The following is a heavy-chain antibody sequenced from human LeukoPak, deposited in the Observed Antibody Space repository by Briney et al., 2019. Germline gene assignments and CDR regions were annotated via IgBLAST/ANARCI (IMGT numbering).Heavy chain of an antibody. CDR2: ISGSSGYI. D-gene: IGHD3-10*01. V-gene: IGHV3-21*01. Sequence: GGSLRLSCAASGFIFSSYSVNWVRQAPRKGLGWVSSISGSSGYIYYADSLKGRFTISRDNAKNSLYLQMNRPRAEDTAVYYCARDSADAFDIWGEGTMVTVSS. CDR3: ARDSADAFDI. J-gene: IGHJ3*02. CDR1: GFIFSSYS.